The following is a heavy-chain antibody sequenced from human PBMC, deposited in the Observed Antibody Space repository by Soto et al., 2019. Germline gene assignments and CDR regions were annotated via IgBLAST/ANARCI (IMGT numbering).Heavy chain of an antibody. CDR1: GFSLSNARMG. D-gene: IGHD3-3*01. Sequence: QVTLKESGPVLVKPTEPLTLTCTVSGFSLSNARMGVSWIRQPPGKALEWLAHIFSNDEKSYSTSLKSRLTISKDTSKSQVVLTMTNMDPVDTATYYCARINYDFWSGYYTYYGMDVWGQGTTVTVSS. CDR2: IFSNDEK. J-gene: IGHJ6*02. CDR3: ARINYDFWSGYYTYYGMDV. V-gene: IGHV2-26*01.